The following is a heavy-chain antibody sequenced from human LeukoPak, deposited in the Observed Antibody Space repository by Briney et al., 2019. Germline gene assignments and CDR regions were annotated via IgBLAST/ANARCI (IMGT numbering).Heavy chain of an antibody. CDR3: VSSTGLVVVPAAPDAFDI. CDR1: GYTFTGYY. J-gene: IGHJ3*02. V-gene: IGHV1-2*02. D-gene: IGHD2-2*01. CDR2: INPNSGGT. Sequence: ASVKVSCKASGYTFTGYYMHWVRQAPGQGLEWMGWINPNSGGTNYAQKFQGRVTMTRDTSISTAYMELSRLRSDDTAVYYCVSSTGLVVVPAAPDAFDIWGQGTMVTVSS.